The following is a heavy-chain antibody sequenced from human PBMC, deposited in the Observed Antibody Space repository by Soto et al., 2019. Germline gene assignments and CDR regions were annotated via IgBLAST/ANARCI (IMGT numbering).Heavy chain of an antibody. J-gene: IGHJ5*02. D-gene: IGHD1-1*01. CDR3: VRNLGPVQLDIGLGNWFDP. CDR1: GFTISSSW. CDR2: IKCDGSEK. Sequence: EVQLVEFVCDLVQPGGSLRLSCAGSGFTISSSWMHCVYQAPEKGQDWVADIKCDGSEKYYVDSVKGRLTISRDNAKNSLYLQVNRLRAEDMTVYYCVRNLGPVQLDIGLGNWFDPWGQGTLVTVSS. V-gene: IGHV3-7*03.